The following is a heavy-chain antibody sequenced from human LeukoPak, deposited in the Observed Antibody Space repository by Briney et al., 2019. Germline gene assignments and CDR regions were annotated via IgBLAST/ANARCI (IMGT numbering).Heavy chain of an antibody. CDR2: IYYSGNT. Sequence: SETLSLTCTVSGGSISSSNFYWGWIRQPPGKGLEWIGSIYYSGNTHFNPSLKSRVTISVDISKNQFSLKLRSVTAADTAVYYCARHNQRGAPSRYWGQGTLVTVSS. CDR3: ARHNQRGAPSRY. CDR1: GGSISSSNFY. D-gene: IGHD1-26*01. J-gene: IGHJ4*02. V-gene: IGHV4-39*01.